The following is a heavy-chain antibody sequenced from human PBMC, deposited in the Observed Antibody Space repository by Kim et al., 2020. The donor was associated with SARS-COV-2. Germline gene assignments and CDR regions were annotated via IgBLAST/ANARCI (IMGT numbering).Heavy chain of an antibody. D-gene: IGHD1-1*01. Sequence: GGSLRLSCAASGFTFRALARTWVRQAPGKGLEWVSTINNRGSNTYDPDSVKRRATISRDKSKSTLYLLMNILKAEDTGVYYCVKDRSDNSWNEDDCGVDV. CDR3: VKDRSDNSWNEDDCGVDV. V-gene: IGHV3-23*01. CDR2: INNRGSNT. J-gene: IGHJ6*01. CDR1: GFTFRALA.